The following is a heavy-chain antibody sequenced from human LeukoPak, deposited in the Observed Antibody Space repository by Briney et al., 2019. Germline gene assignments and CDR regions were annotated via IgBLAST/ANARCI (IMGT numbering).Heavy chain of an antibody. Sequence: PGGSLRLSCAASGFTFSSYAMSWVRQAPGKGLEWVSAISGSGGSTYYADSVKGRFTISRDNSKNTLYLQMNSLRAEDTAVYYCAKIRQLWFGELLPDFDYWGQGTLVTVSS. CDR1: GFTFSSYA. CDR3: AKIRQLWFGELLPDFDY. V-gene: IGHV3-23*01. D-gene: IGHD3-10*01. CDR2: ISGSGGST. J-gene: IGHJ4*02.